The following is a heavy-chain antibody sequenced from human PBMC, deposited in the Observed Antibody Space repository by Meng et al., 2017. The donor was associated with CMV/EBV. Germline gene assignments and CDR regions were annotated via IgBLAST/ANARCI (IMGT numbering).Heavy chain of an antibody. D-gene: IGHD6-19*01. CDR2: IHPNCDGT. CDR3: ARTKQWLAVFDY. CDR1: GYPFTGYY. Sequence: CQPSGYPFTGYYMHWVRQAPVLGLEWMGWIHPNCDGTNYAQKFQGRVTMTRDTSISTAYMELSRLRSDDTAVYYCARTKQWLAVFDYWGQGTLVTVSS. V-gene: IGHV1-2*02. J-gene: IGHJ4*02.